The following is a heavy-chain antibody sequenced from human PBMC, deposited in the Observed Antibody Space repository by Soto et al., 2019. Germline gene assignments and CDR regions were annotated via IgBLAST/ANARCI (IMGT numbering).Heavy chain of an antibody. Sequence: GGSLRLSCATSGFTFDDYAMHWVRQVPGKGLEWVSGISWNRENIAYADSVKGRFTISRDNANNSLYLQMNSLRAEDTALYYCANDYYYGSGSHRDGCLVYWGQGTLVTVSS. D-gene: IGHD3-10*01. CDR3: ANDYYYGSGSHRDGCLVY. CDR2: ISWNRENI. CDR1: GFTFDDYA. J-gene: IGHJ4*02. V-gene: IGHV3-9*01.